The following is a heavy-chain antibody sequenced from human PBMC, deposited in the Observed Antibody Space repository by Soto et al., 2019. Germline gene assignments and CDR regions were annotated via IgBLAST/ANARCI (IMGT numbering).Heavy chain of an antibody. CDR2: ISDTGGST. V-gene: IGHV3-23*01. Sequence: GGSLRLSCAASGFTFNTHTMGWVRQAPGKGLEWVAAISDTGGSTSYADSVRGRFTISRDNSRNTLHVQMSSLRAEDTAVYYCAKAVRSGQYYFDWWGQGTLVTVSS. CDR1: GFTFNTHT. CDR3: AKAVRSGQYYFDW. D-gene: IGHD3-10*01. J-gene: IGHJ4*02.